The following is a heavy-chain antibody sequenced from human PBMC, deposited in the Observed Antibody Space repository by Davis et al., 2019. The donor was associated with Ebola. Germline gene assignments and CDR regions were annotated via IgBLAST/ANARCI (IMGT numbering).Heavy chain of an antibody. J-gene: IGHJ4*02. CDR3: GKGKLEEMDS. CDR2: INTSDGFT. D-gene: IGHD1-1*01. Sequence: ASVKVSCKASGYRFTSYYMHWARQAPGHGLEWMGTINTSDGFTSYAQEFQGRVTMTRDTSTSTVYMDLRSLRSDDTAVYYCGKGKLEEMDSWGQGTLVTVSS. CDR1: GYRFTSYY. V-gene: IGHV1-46*01.